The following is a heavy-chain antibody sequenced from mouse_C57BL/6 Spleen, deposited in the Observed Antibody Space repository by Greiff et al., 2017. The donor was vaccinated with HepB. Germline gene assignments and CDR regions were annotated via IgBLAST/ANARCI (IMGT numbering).Heavy chain of an antibody. CDR2: INPNNGGT. CDR1: GYTFTDYN. D-gene: IGHD1-1*01. Sequence: VQLQQSGPELVKPGASVKIPCKASGYTFTDYNMDWVKQSHGKSLEWIGDINPNNGGTIYNQKFKGKATLTVDKSSSTAYMELRSLTSEDTAVYYCARPPSYYYGSSYWYFDVWGTGTTVTVSS. V-gene: IGHV1-18*01. CDR3: ARPPSYYYGSSYWYFDV. J-gene: IGHJ1*03.